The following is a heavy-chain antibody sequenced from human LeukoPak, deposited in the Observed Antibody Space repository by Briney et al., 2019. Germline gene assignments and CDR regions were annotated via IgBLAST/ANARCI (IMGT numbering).Heavy chain of an antibody. CDR2: ISSSGSTI. Sequence: GGSLRLSCAASGFTFSSNSMNWVRQAPGKGLEWVSYISSSGSTIYYADSVKGRFTISRDNAKNSLYLQMNSLRAEDTAVYYCARDKPGERDSSGIDYWGQGTLVTVSS. V-gene: IGHV3-48*04. D-gene: IGHD3-22*01. J-gene: IGHJ4*02. CDR3: ARDKPGERDSSGIDY. CDR1: GFTFSSNS.